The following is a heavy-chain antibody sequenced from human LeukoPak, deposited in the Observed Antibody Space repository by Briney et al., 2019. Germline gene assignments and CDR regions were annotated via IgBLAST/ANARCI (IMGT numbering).Heavy chain of an antibody. Sequence: PGGSLRLSCAASGFPFSSHVLSWVRQAPGKGLEWIAYINHNGEAIYYPDFVKGRFTISRDNAKNSLYLQMNSLRAEDTAVYYCARGDYDFWSGYSRVDGGNYYFDYWGQGTLVTVSS. V-gene: IGHV3-48*03. CDR2: INHNGEAI. J-gene: IGHJ4*02. CDR3: ARGDYDFWSGYSRVDGGNYYFDY. D-gene: IGHD3-3*01. CDR1: GFPFSSHV.